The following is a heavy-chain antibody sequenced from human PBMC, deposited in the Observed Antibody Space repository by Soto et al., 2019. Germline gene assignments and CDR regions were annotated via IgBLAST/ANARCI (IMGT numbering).Heavy chain of an antibody. Sequence: GASVKVSCKASGYSFTTYAMHWVRQAPGQSLEWMGWINTGNGNTKYSQKFQARVTITGDTSASTAYMELSSLRSEDTAVYYCARAILGASDFGPDYWGQGTLVTVSS. CDR1: GYSFTTYA. CDR2: INTGNGNT. J-gene: IGHJ4*02. V-gene: IGHV1-3*04. CDR3: ARAILGASDFGPDY. D-gene: IGHD3-3*01.